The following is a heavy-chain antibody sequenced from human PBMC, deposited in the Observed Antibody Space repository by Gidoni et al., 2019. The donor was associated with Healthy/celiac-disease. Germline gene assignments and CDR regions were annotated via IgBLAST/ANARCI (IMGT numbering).Heavy chain of an antibody. V-gene: IGHV3-11*01. Sequence: QVQLVESGGGLVKPGGSLRLSCAASGFTFSDYYMSWIRQAPGKGLEWVSYISSSGSTIYYADSVKGRFTISRDNAKNSLYLQMNSLRAEDTAVYYCARDYSSSWDAPVGGFGVDLRYWGQGTLVTVSS. CDR1: GFTFSDYY. D-gene: IGHD6-13*01. J-gene: IGHJ4*02. CDR3: ARDYSSSWDAPVGGFGVDLRY. CDR2: ISSSGSTI.